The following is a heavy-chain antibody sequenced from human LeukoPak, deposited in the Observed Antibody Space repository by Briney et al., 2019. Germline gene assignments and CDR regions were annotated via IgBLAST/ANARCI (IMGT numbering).Heavy chain of an antibody. J-gene: IGHJ4*02. CDR3: TRVPYGDYWSSDY. Sequence: GGSLRLSCSASVFTFSIYWMSWVRQAPGKGLEWVANIKHDEIEKYYVDSVKGRFTISRDNAKNSLFLQMNSLRVEDTAIYYCTRVPYGDYWSSDYWGXGTXVTVSS. V-gene: IGHV3-7*01. CDR2: IKHDEIEK. CDR1: VFTFSIYW. D-gene: IGHD4-17*01.